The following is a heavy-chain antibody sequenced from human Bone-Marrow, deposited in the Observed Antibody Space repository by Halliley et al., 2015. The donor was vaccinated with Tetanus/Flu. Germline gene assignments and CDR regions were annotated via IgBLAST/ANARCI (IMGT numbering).Heavy chain of an antibody. CDR2: IYHSGTP. CDR3: ARSTSWRFAY. Sequence: GLGGLGEIYHSGTPNYNPPPKSRVPISVAKPKNHFPLKLSSVTAADTAVYYCARSTSWRFAYWGQGTLVTVSS. D-gene: IGHD6-13*01. V-gene: IGHV4-4*02. J-gene: IGHJ4*02.